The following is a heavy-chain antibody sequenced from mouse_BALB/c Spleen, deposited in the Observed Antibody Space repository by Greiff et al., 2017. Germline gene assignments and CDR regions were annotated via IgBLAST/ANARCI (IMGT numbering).Heavy chain of an antibody. Sequence: VQLQQSGAELAKPGASVKMSCKASGYTFTSYWMHWVKQRPGQGLEWIGYINPSTGYTEYNQKFKDKATLTADKSSSTAYMQLSSLTSEDAAVYYCVRYGYAMDYWGQGTSVTVSS. CDR3: VRYGYAMDY. CDR1: GYTFTSYW. J-gene: IGHJ4*01. CDR2: INPSTGYT. D-gene: IGHD2-14*01. V-gene: IGHV1-7*01.